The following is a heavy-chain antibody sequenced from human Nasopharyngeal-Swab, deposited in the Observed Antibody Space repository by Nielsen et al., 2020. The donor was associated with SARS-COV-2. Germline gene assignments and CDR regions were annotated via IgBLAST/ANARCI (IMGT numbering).Heavy chain of an antibody. J-gene: IGHJ5*01. D-gene: IGHD1-26*01. CDR3: AKYFGSGAYEAFCVS. CDR2: IAHDASNE. CDR1: GFTFSSFG. V-gene: IGHV3-30*18. Sequence: GESLKISCAASGFTFSSFGMHWVRQAPGKGPEWVAFIAHDASNEYYGDSVKGRFSISRDSSKNTLYLQMDSLRAEDTAIYYCAKYFGSGAYEAFCVSWGHGALVTVSS.